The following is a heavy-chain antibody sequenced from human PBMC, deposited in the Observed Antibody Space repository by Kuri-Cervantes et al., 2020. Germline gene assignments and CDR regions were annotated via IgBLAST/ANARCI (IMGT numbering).Heavy chain of an antibody. D-gene: IGHD6-19*01. CDR1: GFTFSSYG. J-gene: IGHJ6*02. V-gene: IGHV3-30*03. CDR2: ISYDGSNK. Sequence: GESLKISCAASGFTFSSYGMHWVRQALGKGLEWVAVISYDGSNKYYADSVKGRFTISRDNSKNTLYLQMNSLRAEDTAVYYCARDRRSSGWYFVYYYGMDVWGQGTTVTVSS. CDR3: ARDRRSSGWYFVYYYGMDV.